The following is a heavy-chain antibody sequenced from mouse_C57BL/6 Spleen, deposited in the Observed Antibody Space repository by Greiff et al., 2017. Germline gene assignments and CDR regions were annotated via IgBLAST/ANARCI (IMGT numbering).Heavy chain of an antibody. V-gene: IGHV1-61*01. CDR1: GYTFTSYW. Sequence: QVQLKQPGAELVRPGSSVKLSCKASGYTFTSYWMDWVKQRPGHGLEWIGNIYPSDRETNYNQKFKDKATWTVDKSSSTAYMQLSSLTSEDYAVYYCAREDLWYIDFWGQGTTGTVSS. CDR3: AREDLWYIDF. J-gene: IGHJ1*01. CDR2: IYPSDRET.